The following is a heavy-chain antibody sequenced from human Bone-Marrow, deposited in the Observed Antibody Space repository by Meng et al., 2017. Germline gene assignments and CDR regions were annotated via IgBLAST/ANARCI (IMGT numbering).Heavy chain of an antibody. D-gene: IGHD3-10*01. CDR1: GYTFTSYY. CDR2: INPSGGST. Sequence: ASVKVSCKASGYTFTSYYMHWVRQAPGQGLEWMGIINPSGGSTSYAQKFQGRVTMTRDTSTSTVYMELSSLRSEDTAVYYCARSPNTFGERIETDFDYWGQGTLVTGYS. J-gene: IGHJ4*02. CDR3: ARSPNTFGERIETDFDY. V-gene: IGHV1-46*01.